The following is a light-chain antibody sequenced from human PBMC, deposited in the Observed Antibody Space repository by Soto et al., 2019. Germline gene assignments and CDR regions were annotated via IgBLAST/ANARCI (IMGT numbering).Light chain of an antibody. Sequence: EVFMTQYQASLCVSQWERATLSCRASQTVSTSLAWYQQKPGRAPRLLIYGASTRASGVPARFSGSGSGTEFTLTISSLQSEDSAVYYCHQYNNWWTFGQGSMVDVK. CDR3: HQYNNWWT. V-gene: IGKV3-15*01. CDR1: QTVSTS. J-gene: IGKJ1*01. CDR2: GAS.